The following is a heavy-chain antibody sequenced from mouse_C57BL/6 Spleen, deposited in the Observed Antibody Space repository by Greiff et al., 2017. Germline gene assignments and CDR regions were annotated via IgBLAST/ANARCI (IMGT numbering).Heavy chain of an antibody. CDR3: ARGSNYVGDYAMDY. Sequence: VQLQQPGAELVKPGASVKLSCKASGYTFTSYWMHWVKQRPGQGLEWIGMIHPNSGSTNYNEKFKSKATLTVDKSSSTAYMQLSSLTSEDSAVYDCARGSNYVGDYAMDYWGQGTSVTVSA. V-gene: IGHV1-64*01. J-gene: IGHJ4*01. CDR2: IHPNSGST. D-gene: IGHD2-5*01. CDR1: GYTFTSYW.